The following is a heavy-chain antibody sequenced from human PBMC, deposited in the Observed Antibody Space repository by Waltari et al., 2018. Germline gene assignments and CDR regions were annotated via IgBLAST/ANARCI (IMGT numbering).Heavy chain of an antibody. D-gene: IGHD2-2*01. V-gene: IGHV1-69*01. J-gene: IGHJ1*01. Sequence: QVQLVQSGAEVKKPGSSVRVSCKAPGGAFTQCGITGVRQAPGQGPEWMGGIIPVSGAGSSAQRFQNRVAISADESTTTSYLDLSNLRVDDTAIYYCAKVSWASVEPAWGYIQLWGQGTLVTVSS. CDR1: GGAFTQCG. CDR3: AKVSWASVEPAWGYIQL. CDR2: IIPVSGAG.